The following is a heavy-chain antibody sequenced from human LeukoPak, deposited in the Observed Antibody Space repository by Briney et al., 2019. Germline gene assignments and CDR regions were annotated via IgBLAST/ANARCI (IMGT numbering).Heavy chain of an antibody. Sequence: ASVKVSCKASGGTFSSYTISWVRQAPGQGLEWMGRIIPILGIANYAQKFQGRVTITADKSTSTAYMELGSLRSEDTAVYYCATYCSSTSCSGHFDYWGQGTLVTVSS. V-gene: IGHV1-69*02. CDR3: ATYCSSTSCSGHFDY. J-gene: IGHJ4*02. D-gene: IGHD2-2*01. CDR1: GGTFSSYT. CDR2: IIPILGIA.